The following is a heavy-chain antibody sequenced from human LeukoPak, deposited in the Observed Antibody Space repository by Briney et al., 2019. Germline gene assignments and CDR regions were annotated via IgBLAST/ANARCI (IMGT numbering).Heavy chain of an antibody. CDR1: GFTFSSYW. D-gene: IGHD5-18*01. CDR3: AKDLRAMDPYYFDS. J-gene: IGHJ4*02. V-gene: IGHV3-74*01. CDR2: INTDGSST. Sequence: PGGSLRLSCAASGFTFSSYWMHWVRQAPGKGLVWVSRINTDGSSTSYADSVKGRFTISRDNSKNTLYMQMNSLRGEDTAVYYCAKDLRAMDPYYFDSWGQGILVTVSS.